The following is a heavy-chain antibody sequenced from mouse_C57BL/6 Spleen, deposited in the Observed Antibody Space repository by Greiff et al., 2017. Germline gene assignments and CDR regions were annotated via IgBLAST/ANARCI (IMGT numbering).Heavy chain of an antibody. CDR1: GYTFTDYN. Sequence: EVQLQESGPELVKPGASVKIPCKASGYTFTDYNMDWVKQSHGKSLEWIGDINPNNGGTIYNQKFKGKATLTVDKSSSTAYMALRSLTSEDTAVYYCARRGNWDGRYAMDYWGQGTSVTVSS. D-gene: IGHD4-1*01. CDR3: ARRGNWDGRYAMDY. CDR2: INPNNGGT. V-gene: IGHV1-18*01. J-gene: IGHJ4*01.